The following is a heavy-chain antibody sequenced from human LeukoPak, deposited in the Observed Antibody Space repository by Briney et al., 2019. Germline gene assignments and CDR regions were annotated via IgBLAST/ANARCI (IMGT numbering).Heavy chain of an antibody. J-gene: IGHJ4*02. CDR2: ISSSSSYI. CDR1: GSTFSSYA. CDR3: ARGRYCSSTSCYFDY. D-gene: IGHD2-2*01. V-gene: IGHV3-21*01. Sequence: GGSLRLSCAASGSTFSSYAMSWVRQAPGKGLEWVSSISSSSSYIYYADSVKGRFTISRDNAKNSLYLQMNSLRAEDTAVYYCARGRYCSSTSCYFDYWGQGTLVTVSS.